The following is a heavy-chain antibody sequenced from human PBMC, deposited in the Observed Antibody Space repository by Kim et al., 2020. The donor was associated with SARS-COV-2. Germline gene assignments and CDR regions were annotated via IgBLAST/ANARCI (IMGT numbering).Heavy chain of an antibody. V-gene: IGHV3-74*01. Sequence: GGSLRLSCAVSGFTFSNPWMHWVRQAPGKGLVWVSRVKGDGSSTSYADSVKGRFTISRDNAKNTLYLQMNSLGVEDTAVYYCTRTTGSGDYVDWGQGTLVTVSS. D-gene: IGHD4-17*01. CDR1: GFTFSNPW. CDR3: TRTTGSGDYVD. CDR2: VKGDGSST. J-gene: IGHJ4*02.